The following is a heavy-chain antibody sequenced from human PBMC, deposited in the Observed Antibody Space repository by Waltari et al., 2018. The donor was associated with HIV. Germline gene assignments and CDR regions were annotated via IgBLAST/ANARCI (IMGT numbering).Heavy chain of an antibody. Sequence: EVQLVESGGGLVKPGGSLGLSWAASGLPISGFYMTWVRQAPGKGLEWVSSISGGSSFLSYADSMKGRFTISRDNAKSSLFLQMNSLRAEDTAVYFCARVNYQYAMDVWGQGTTVTVSS. J-gene: IGHJ6*02. V-gene: IGHV3-21*01. CDR2: ISGGSSFL. CDR3: ARVNYQYAMDV. CDR1: GLPISGFY.